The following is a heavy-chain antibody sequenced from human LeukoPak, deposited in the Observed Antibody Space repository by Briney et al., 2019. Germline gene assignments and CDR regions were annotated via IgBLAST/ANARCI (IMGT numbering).Heavy chain of an antibody. D-gene: IGHD6-19*01. J-gene: IGHJ4*02. V-gene: IGHV2-5*02. CDR2: ISWDDYK. CDR3: AHSGYNSGFYFDF. CDR1: GFSLSSNGVG. Sequence: ESGPTLVRPTQTLTLTCTFSGFSLSSNGVGVAWIRQPPGKALEWLALISWDDYKRSNPFLRSRLSITKDTSKNQVVLTMTNMDPVDTGTYYCAHSGYNSGFYFDFWGKGTLVTVSS.